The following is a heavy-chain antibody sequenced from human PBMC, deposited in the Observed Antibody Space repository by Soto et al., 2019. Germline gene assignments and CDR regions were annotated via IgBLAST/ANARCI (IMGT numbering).Heavy chain of an antibody. CDR1: GYSFTSYW. CDR3: ARLGSSWYTDYYYYGMDV. CDR2: IDPSDSYT. Sequence: PGESLKISCKGSGYSFTSYWISWVRQMPGKGLEWMGRIDPSDSYTNYSPSFQGHVTISADKSISTAYLQWSSLKASDTAMYYCARLGSSWYTDYYYYGMDVWGQGTTVTVSS. D-gene: IGHD6-13*01. V-gene: IGHV5-10-1*01. J-gene: IGHJ6*02.